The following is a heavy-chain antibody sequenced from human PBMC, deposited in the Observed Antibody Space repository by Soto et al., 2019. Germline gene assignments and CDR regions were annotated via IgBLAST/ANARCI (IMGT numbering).Heavy chain of an antibody. CDR2: IRDRAYHYAT. D-gene: IGHD3-16*01. V-gene: IGHV3-73*01. Sequence: EVLLVESGGGLVQPGGSLKLSCEASGFVFKDSSIHWVRQASGKGLEWVGRIRDRAYHYATAYAPSVKGRFTISRDDSNNKAYLQMHSLKTEDTAIYYCTRLIRAAQDYWGQGPLVTVSS. CDR3: TRLIRAAQDY. CDR1: GFVFKDSS. J-gene: IGHJ4*02.